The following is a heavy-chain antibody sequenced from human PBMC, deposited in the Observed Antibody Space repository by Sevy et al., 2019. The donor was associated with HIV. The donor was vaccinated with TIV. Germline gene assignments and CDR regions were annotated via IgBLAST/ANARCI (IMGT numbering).Heavy chain of an antibody. CDR2: ISYDGSNK. V-gene: IGHV3-30*18. CDR1: GFTSSSYG. Sequence: GGSLRLSCAASGFTSSSYGMHWVRQAPGKGLEWVAVISYDGSNKYYADSVKGRFTISRDNSKNTLYLQMNSLRAEDTAVYYCAKDRFPLGALPYYGMDVWGQGTTVTVSS. CDR3: AKDRFPLGALPYYGMDV. J-gene: IGHJ6*02.